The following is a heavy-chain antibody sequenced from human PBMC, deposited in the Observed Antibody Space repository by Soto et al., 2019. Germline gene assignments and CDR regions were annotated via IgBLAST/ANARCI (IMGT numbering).Heavy chain of an antibody. Sequence: GESLKISCKGSGYSLTSYWIGWVRQMPGKGLEWMGIIYPGDSDTRYSPSFQGQVTISADKSISTAYLQWSSLKASDTAMYYCARHGSSSINYYYGMDVWGQGTTVTVSS. CDR2: IYPGDSDT. D-gene: IGHD6-13*01. J-gene: IGHJ6*02. V-gene: IGHV5-51*01. CDR3: ARHGSSSINYYYGMDV. CDR1: GYSLTSYW.